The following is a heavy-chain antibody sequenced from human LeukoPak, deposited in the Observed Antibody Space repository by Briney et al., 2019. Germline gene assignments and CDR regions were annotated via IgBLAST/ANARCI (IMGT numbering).Heavy chain of an antibody. CDR3: ARIDRAVAGTIDY. CDR1: GDSISSYF. D-gene: IGHD6-19*01. CDR2: IYYSGST. Sequence: PSETLSLTCTVSGDSISSYFWSWIRQPPGKGLEWIGYIYYSGSTNYNPSLKSRVTMSVDTSKNQFSLKLSSVTAADTAVYYCARIDRAVAGTIDYWGQGTLVTVSS. J-gene: IGHJ4*02. V-gene: IGHV4-59*08.